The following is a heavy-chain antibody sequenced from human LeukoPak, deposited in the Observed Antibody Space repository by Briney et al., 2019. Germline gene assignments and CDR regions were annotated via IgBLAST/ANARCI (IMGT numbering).Heavy chain of an antibody. CDR3: ARVKPYYYYYMDV. V-gene: IGHV1-18*04. Sequence: GASVKVSCKASGYTFTGYYMHWVRQAPGQGLEWMGWISAYNGNTNYAQKLQGRVTMTTDTSTSTAYMELRSLRSDDTAVYYCARVKPYYYYYMDVWGKGTTVTVSS. CDR2: ISAYNGNT. CDR1: GYTFTGYY. J-gene: IGHJ6*03.